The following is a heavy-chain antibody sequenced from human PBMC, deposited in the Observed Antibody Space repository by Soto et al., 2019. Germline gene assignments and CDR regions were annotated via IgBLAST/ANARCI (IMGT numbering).Heavy chain of an antibody. CDR2: IYYSGST. D-gene: IGHD3-10*01. CDR1: GGSISSGGYY. V-gene: IGHV4-31*03. Sequence: SETLSLTCTVSGGSISSGGYYWSWIRQHPGKGLEWIGYIYYSGSTYYNPSLKSRVTISVDTSKNQFSLKLSSVTAADTAVYYYARDHFGELLRAFDIWGQGTMVTDS. CDR3: ARDHFGELLRAFDI. J-gene: IGHJ3*02.